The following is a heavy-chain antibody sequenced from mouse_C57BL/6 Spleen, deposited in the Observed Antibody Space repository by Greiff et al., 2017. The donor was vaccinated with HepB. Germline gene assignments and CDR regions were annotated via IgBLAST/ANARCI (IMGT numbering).Heavy chain of an antibody. Sequence: EVKLVESGGDLVKPGGSLKLSCAASGFTFSSYGMSWVRQTPDKRLEWVATISSGGSYTYYPDSVKGRFTISRDNAKNTLYLQMSSLKSEDTAMYYCARKGRTGNFDYWGQGTTLTVSS. CDR1: GFTFSSYG. CDR2: ISSGGSYT. V-gene: IGHV5-6*01. D-gene: IGHD4-1*01. CDR3: ARKGRTGNFDY. J-gene: IGHJ2*01.